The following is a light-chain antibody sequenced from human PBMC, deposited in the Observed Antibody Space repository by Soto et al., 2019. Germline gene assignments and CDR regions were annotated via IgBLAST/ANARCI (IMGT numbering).Light chain of an antibody. Sequence: EIVLTQSPATLSLSPGERATLPCRASQSVSSYLAWYQQKPGQAPRLLIYDASNRATGIPARFSGSGSGTDSTLTISSLEPEDFAVYYCQQRSNWLTFGGGTKVDIK. CDR2: DAS. CDR1: QSVSSY. J-gene: IGKJ4*01. CDR3: QQRSNWLT. V-gene: IGKV3-11*01.